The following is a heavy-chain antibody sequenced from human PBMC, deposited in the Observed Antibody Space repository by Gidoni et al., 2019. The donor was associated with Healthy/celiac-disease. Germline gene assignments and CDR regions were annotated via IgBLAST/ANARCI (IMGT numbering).Heavy chain of an antibody. CDR3: ARAFRGWYPPYYYGMDV. CDR1: GFPFSSYG. V-gene: IGHV3-33*01. Sequence: QVQLVESGGGVVQPGRSLRLSCAASGFPFSSYGLHWVRQAPGKGLEWVAVIWYDGSNKYYADSVKGRFTISRDNSKNSLYLQMNSLRAEDTAVYYCARAFRGWYPPYYYGMDVWGQGTTVTVSS. J-gene: IGHJ6*02. CDR2: IWYDGSNK. D-gene: IGHD6-19*01.